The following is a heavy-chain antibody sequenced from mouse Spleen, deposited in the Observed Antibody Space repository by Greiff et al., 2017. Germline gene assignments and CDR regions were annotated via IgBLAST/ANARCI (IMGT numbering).Heavy chain of an antibody. D-gene: IGHD1-1*01. CDR2: IYPGGGYT. J-gene: IGHJ3*01. Sequence: QVQLQQSGAELVRPGTSVKMSCKASGYTFTNYWIGWAKQRPGHGLEWIGDIYPGGGYTNYNEKFKGKATLTADKSSSTAYMQFSSLTSEDSAIYYCARRGDYGSSQAWFAYWGQGTLVTVSA. CDR1: GYTFTNYW. CDR3: ARRGDYGSSQAWFAY. V-gene: IGHV1-63*01.